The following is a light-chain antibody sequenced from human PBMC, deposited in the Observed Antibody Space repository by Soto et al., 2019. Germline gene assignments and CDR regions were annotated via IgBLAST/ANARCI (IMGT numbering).Light chain of an antibody. CDR2: KVS. Sequence: DVVMTQSPLSLSVTLGQPASISCRSSESLVHSDGNTYLHWYQQRPGQSPRRLIYKVSRRDSGVPDRFRGSGSATDFTLKISRVEAEDVGVYYCMQGTPWPTFTFCVGTKVDIX. CDR1: ESLVHSDGNTY. J-gene: IGKJ3*01. V-gene: IGKV2-30*02. CDR3: MQGTPWPTFT.